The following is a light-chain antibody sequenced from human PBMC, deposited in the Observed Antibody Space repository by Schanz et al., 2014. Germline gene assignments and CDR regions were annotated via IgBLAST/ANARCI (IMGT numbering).Light chain of an antibody. CDR2: DAS. V-gene: IGKV1-5*01. CDR1: QSIGTS. J-gene: IGKJ1*01. Sequence: DFQMTQSPSTLSSLVGNRVTITCRASQSIGTSLAWYQQKPGKAPKVLIYDASNLESGVPSRFSGSGSGTEFTLTISSLQPDDFATYYCQQYNSYWGFGQGTKVEIK. CDR3: QQYNSYWG.